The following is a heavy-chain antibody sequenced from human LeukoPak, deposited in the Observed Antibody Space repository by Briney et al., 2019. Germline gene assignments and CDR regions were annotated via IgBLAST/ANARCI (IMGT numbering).Heavy chain of an antibody. V-gene: IGHV3-30*04. CDR1: GFTFSSYV. J-gene: IGHJ6*03. D-gene: IGHD5-12*01. Sequence: PGGSLRLSCAASGFTFSSYVMHWVRQAPGKVLEWVAIISYDGSNEYYADSVKGRFTISRDNAKNSLYLQMNSLRAEDTAVYYCARDQGSGYVGYYYYMDVWGKGTTVTVSS. CDR2: ISYDGSNE. CDR3: ARDQGSGYVGYYYYMDV.